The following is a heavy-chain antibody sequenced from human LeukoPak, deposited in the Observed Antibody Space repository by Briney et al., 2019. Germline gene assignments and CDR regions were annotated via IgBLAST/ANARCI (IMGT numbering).Heavy chain of an antibody. Sequence: SGPTLVKPTQTLTLTCTFSGFSLSTSGVGVGWIRQPPGKALEWLALIYWDDDKRYSPSLKSRLTITKDTSKNQVVLTMTNMDPVDTATYYCAHRVEMATPDYYFDYWGQGTLVTVSS. CDR1: GFSLSTSGVG. CDR3: AHRVEMATPDYYFDY. D-gene: IGHD5-24*01. J-gene: IGHJ4*02. V-gene: IGHV2-5*02. CDR2: IYWDDDK.